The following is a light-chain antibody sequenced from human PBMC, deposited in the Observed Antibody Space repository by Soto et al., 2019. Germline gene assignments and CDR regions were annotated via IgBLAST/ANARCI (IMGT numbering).Light chain of an antibody. V-gene: IGKV3-20*01. J-gene: IGKJ1*01. Sequence: IVLTQSPGTLSLSPGERATLSCRVSQSLDNRHLAWYQHKPGQAPRVLIYGSSNRATGIPVRFSGSGSGTDFTLTISRLETEDFAVYYCQQYSISKWTFGQGTKVEIK. CDR1: QSLDNRH. CDR3: QQYSISKWT. CDR2: GSS.